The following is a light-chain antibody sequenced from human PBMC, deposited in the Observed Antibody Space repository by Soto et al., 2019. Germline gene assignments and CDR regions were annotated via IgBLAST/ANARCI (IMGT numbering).Light chain of an antibody. Sequence: DIQMTQSPSSLSASVGDRVTITCRASQSISSNLNWYQQKPGKAPKLLIYTAASLQSGVPSRFSGSGSGTDFTLTIASLQLEDFATYYCKQSNRLPPTFGQGTKVEIK. CDR1: QSISSN. J-gene: IGKJ1*01. CDR3: KQSNRLPPT. CDR2: TAA. V-gene: IGKV1-39*01.